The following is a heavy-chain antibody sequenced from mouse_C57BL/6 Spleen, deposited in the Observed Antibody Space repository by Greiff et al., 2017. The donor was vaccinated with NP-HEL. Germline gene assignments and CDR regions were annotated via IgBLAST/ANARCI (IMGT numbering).Heavy chain of an antibody. CDR2: ILPNSGST. CDR1: GYTFTSYW. D-gene: IGHD1-1*01. V-gene: IGHV1-64*01. J-gene: IGHJ1*03. CDR3: SRSTVVERYFDV. Sequence: QVQLQQPGAELVKPGASVKLSCKASGYTFTSYWMHWVKQRPGQGLEWIGMILPNSGSTNYNEKFKSKATLTADKSSSTAYMQLSSLTSEDSAVYYCSRSTVVERYFDVWGTATTVTVSS.